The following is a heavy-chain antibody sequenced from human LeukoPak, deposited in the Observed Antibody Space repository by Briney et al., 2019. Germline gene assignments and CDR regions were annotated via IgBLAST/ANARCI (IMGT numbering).Heavy chain of an antibody. CDR2: ITGSGGST. CDR1: GFDFSSYA. CDR3: GKDEQGIGMQTSH. D-gene: IGHD6-13*01. V-gene: IGHV3-23*01. J-gene: IGHJ4*02. Sequence: GGSLRLSCAASGFDFSSYAVSWVRQAPGKGLEWVSAITGSGGSTYYADSVKGRFTVSRDNPRNTLYLQMNSLRAEDTAVYYCGKDEQGIGMQTSHWGQGTLVTVSS.